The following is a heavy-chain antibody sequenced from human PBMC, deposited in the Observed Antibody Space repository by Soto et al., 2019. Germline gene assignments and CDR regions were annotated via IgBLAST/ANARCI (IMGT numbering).Heavy chain of an antibody. D-gene: IGHD1-1*01. V-gene: IGHV4-34*01. CDR1: GGSFSGYY. Sequence: SETLSLTCAVYGGSFSGYYWSWIRQPPGKGLEWIGEINHSGSTNYNPSLKSRVTISVATSKNQFSLKLSSVTAADTAVYYCARGLYRRLEPLYYMDVWGKGTTVTVSS. CDR2: INHSGST. CDR3: ARGLYRRLEPLYYMDV. J-gene: IGHJ6*03.